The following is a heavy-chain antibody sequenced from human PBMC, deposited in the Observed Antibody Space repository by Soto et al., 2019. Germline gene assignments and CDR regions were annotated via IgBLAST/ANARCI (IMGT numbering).Heavy chain of an antibody. V-gene: IGHV3-49*04. CDR1: GFTFGDYA. CDR2: IRSKAYGGTT. J-gene: IGHJ6*02. D-gene: IGHD3-22*01. Sequence: EVQLVESGGGLVQPGRSLRLSCTASGFTFGDYAMSWVRQAPGKGLEWVVFIRSKAYGGTTEYAASVEGRFTISRDDSKRIDYLQMNSLKIEDTAVYYCTRAYEYFHDSRGRDNYYYYSMDVWGQGTTVTVSS. CDR3: TRAYEYFHDSRGRDNYYYYSMDV.